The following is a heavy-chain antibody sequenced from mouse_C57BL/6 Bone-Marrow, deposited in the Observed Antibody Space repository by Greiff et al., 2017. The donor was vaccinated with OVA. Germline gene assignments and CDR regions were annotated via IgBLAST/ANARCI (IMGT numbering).Heavy chain of an antibody. CDR3: TTLIDV. Sequence: EVQLQQSGAELVRPGDSVTLSCPASGFNIKDDYMHWVKQRPEQGLEGIGWIDPENGDNEYASKFQSKATITADTSSNTAYLQLSSLTSEDTSVYYCTTLIDVWGTGTTVTVSS. CDR2: IDPENGDN. CDR1: GFNIKDDY. J-gene: IGHJ1*03. V-gene: IGHV14-4*01.